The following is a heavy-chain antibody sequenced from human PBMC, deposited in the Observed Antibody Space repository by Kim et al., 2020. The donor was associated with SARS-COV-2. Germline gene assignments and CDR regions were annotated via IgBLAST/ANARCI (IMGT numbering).Heavy chain of an antibody. J-gene: IGHJ4*02. V-gene: IGHV3-30*04. CDR2: ISYDGSNK. Sequence: GGSLRLSCAASGFTFSSYAMHWVRQAPGKGLEWVAVISYDGSNKYYADSVKGRFTISRDNSKNTLYLQMNSLRAEDTAVYYCARSTGYYDSSRYYFDYWGQGTLVTVSS. CDR3: ARSTGYYDSSRYYFDY. D-gene: IGHD3-22*01. CDR1: GFTFSSYA.